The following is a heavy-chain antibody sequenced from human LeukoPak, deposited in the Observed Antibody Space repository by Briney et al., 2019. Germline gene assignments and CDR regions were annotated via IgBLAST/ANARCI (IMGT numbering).Heavy chain of an antibody. D-gene: IGHD2-15*01. V-gene: IGHV4-34*01. J-gene: IGHJ6*03. CDR3: ARGVEDYYYYMDV. Sequence: SETLSLTCAVYGGSVSGYYWSWIRQPPRKGLEWIGEINHSGSTNSNPSRKSRVTISVDTSKNHFSLKLSSVAAADKAVYYCARGVEDYYYYMDVWGKGTTVTVSS. CDR2: INHSGST. CDR1: GGSVSGYY.